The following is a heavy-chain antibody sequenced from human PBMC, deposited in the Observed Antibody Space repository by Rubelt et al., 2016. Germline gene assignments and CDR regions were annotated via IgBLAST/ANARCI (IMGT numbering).Heavy chain of an antibody. CDR2: ISGSGGST. D-gene: IGHD1-26*01. J-gene: IGHJ4*02. CDR3: AKVGGGRVGAVDY. V-gene: IGHV3-23*01. Sequence: EVQLLESGGGLVQPGGSLRLSCAASGFTFSSYAMSWVRQAPGKGLEWVSAISGSGGSTYYPDSVKGRFTISRDNSKNTLYLQMNRLRAEDTAVYYCAKVGGGRVGAVDYWGQGTLVTVSS. CDR1: GFTFSSYA.